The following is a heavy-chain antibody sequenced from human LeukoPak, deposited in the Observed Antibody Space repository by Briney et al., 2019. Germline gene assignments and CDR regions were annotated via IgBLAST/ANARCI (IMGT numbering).Heavy chain of an antibody. J-gene: IGHJ4*02. V-gene: IGHV3-23*01. CDR1: GFTFSSYA. CDR2: ISGSGGST. Sequence: GGSLRLSCAASGFTFSSYAMSWVRQAPGKGLEWVSAISGSGGSTYYADSVKGGFTISRDNSKNTLYLQMNSLRAEDTAVYYCAKGWSGYYYFDYWGQGTLVTVSS. CDR3: AKGWSGYYYFDY. D-gene: IGHD3-3*01.